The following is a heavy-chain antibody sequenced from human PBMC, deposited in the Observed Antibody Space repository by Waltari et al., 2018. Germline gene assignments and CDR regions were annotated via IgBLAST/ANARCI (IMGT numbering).Heavy chain of an antibody. CDR1: GSSITIRHYY. J-gene: IGHJ4*02. V-gene: IGHV4-39*01. D-gene: IGHD1-1*01. Sequence: QLQLQESGPGLVKPSETLSLTCTVSGSSITIRHYYLGWIRQSPGKGLEWLGSLYFSGNTYYNPALGSRLTMSVDTSKNQFYLRLNSVTAADRGVYYCTRHTTALAGTFSEFDYWGQGTLVAVSS. CDR3: TRHTTALAGTFSEFDY. CDR2: LYFSGNT.